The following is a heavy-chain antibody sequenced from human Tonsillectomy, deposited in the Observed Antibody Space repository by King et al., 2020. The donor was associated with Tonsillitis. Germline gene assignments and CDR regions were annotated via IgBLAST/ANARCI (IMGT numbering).Heavy chain of an antibody. D-gene: IGHD3/OR15-3a*01. CDR3: ATDMGIIFAGGSDY. CDR1: GYTFTSYG. Sequence: VQLVESGAEVKKPGASVKVSCKASGYTFTSYGISWVRQAPGQGLEWMGWISAYNGNTNYAQKLQGRVTMTTDTSTNTAYMELRSLKSDDTAVYYCATDMGIIFAGGSDYWGQGTLVTVSS. CDR2: ISAYNGNT. V-gene: IGHV1-18*01. J-gene: IGHJ4*02.